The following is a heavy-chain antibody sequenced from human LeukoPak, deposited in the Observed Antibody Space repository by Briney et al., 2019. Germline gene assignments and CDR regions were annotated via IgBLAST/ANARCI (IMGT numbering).Heavy chain of an antibody. CDR2: INHSGST. D-gene: IGHD3-10*01. CDR1: GGSFSGYY. Sequence: SETLSLTCAVYGGSFSGYYWSWIRQPPGKGLEWIGEINHSGSTNYNPSLKSRVTISVDTSKNQFSLKLSSVTAADTAVYYCAIRYGSGEKYYYYYYMDVWGKGTTVTVSS. V-gene: IGHV4-34*01. J-gene: IGHJ6*03. CDR3: AIRYGSGEKYYYYYYMDV.